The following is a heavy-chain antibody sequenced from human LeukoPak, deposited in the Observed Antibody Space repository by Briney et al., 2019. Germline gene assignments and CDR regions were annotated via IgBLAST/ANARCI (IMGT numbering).Heavy chain of an antibody. V-gene: IGHV1-2*02. J-gene: IGHJ4*02. Sequence: GASVKVSCKASGYTFTGYYMHWVRQAPGQGLEWMGWINPNSGGTNYAQKFQGRVTMTRDTSISTAYMELSRLRSGDTAVYYCARRHGDYFVMVFDYWGQGTLVTVSS. CDR2: INPNSGGT. CDR3: ARRHGDYFVMVFDY. D-gene: IGHD4-17*01. CDR1: GYTFTGYY.